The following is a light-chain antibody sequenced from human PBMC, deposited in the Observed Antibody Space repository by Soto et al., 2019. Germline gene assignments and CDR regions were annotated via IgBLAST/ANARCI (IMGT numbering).Light chain of an antibody. V-gene: IGKV3-20*01. CDR1: QSVSSSY. Sequence: EIVLTQSPGTLSLSPGERATLSCRASQSVSSSYLAWYQQKPGQAPRLRIYGASSRATGIPDRFSGSGSGTDFTLTISRLEPEDFAVYYCQRYGSSFMYPLGQGTKLEI. J-gene: IGKJ2*01. CDR2: GAS. CDR3: QRYGSSFMYP.